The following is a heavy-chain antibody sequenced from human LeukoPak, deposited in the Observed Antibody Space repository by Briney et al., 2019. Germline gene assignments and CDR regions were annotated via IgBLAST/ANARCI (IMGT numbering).Heavy chain of an antibody. D-gene: IGHD3-16*01. CDR1: GFTFSSYG. J-gene: IGHJ6*02. CDR2: ISYDRSNK. Sequence: GGSLRLSCAASGFTFSSYGMHWVRQAPGKGLGWVAVISYDRSNKYYADSVKGRFTISRDNSKNTLYLQMNSLRAEDTAVYYCAKDRSHMITFGGEYGMDVWGQGTTVTVSS. CDR3: AKDRSHMITFGGEYGMDV. V-gene: IGHV3-30*18.